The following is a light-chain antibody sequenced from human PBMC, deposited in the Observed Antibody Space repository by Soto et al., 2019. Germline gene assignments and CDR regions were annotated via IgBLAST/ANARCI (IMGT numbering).Light chain of an antibody. Sequence: IQLTQSPSSMSASVGDRVTITCRASQGISSYLAWYQQKPGKAPKLLIYAASTLQSGVPSRFSVSGSGTYFTLTISSLQPEDFATYYCQQHNSYPRTFGQGTRLEIK. J-gene: IGKJ5*01. CDR1: QGISSY. V-gene: IGKV1-9*01. CDR2: AAS. CDR3: QQHNSYPRT.